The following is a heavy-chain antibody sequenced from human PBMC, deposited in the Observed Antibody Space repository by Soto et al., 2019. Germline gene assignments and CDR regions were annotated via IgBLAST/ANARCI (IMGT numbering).Heavy chain of an antibody. D-gene: IGHD3-22*01. V-gene: IGHV3-23*01. Sequence: GGSLRLSCAASGFDFSGYAMSWVRQAPGKGLEWVSGISGSGGSTYYADSVKGRFTIARDNSKNTLYVHMNSLRAEDTAMYYCTRDDGYDISGYIVDYWGQGTLVTVSS. J-gene: IGHJ4*02. CDR1: GFDFSGYA. CDR2: ISGSGGST. CDR3: TRDDGYDISGYIVDY.